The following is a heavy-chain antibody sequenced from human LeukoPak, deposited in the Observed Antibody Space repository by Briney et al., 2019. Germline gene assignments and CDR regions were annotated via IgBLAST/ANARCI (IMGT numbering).Heavy chain of an antibody. CDR2: IYTSGST. V-gene: IGHV4-4*09. CDR3: ARTSIVGATVFDY. CDR1: GGSISSYY. Sequence: SETLSLTCTVSGGSISSYYWSWIRQPPGKGLEWIGYIYTSGSTNYNPPLKSRVTISVDTSKNQFSLKLSSVTAADTAVYYCARTSIVGATVFDYWGQGTLVTVSS. J-gene: IGHJ4*02. D-gene: IGHD1-26*01.